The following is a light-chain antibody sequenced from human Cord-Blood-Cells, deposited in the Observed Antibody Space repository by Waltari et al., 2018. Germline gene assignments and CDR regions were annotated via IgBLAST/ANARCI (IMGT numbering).Light chain of an antibody. CDR1: KLGDKY. CDR2: QDS. Sequence: SYELTQPPSVSVSPGQTASITCSGDKLGDKYACWYQQKPGHSPVLVIYQDSKRPSGNPERFSGSNSGNKATLTISGTQAMDEADYYCQAWDSSTAVFGGGTKLTVL. J-gene: IGLJ3*02. V-gene: IGLV3-1*01. CDR3: QAWDSSTAV.